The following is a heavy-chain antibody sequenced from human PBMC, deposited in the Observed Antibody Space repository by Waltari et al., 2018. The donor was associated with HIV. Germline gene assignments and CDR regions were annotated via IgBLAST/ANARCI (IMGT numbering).Heavy chain of an antibody. D-gene: IGHD6-19*01. CDR2: ISGSGGST. CDR1: GLPFSSYA. V-gene: IGHV3-23*01. Sequence: EVQLLESGGGLVQPGGSLRLSCAASGLPFSSYAMSWVRQAPGKGLEWVSAISGSGGSTYYADSVKGRFTISRDNSKNTLYLQMNSLRAEDTAVYYCAKTIAVAGKLDYWGQGTLVTVSS. J-gene: IGHJ4*02. CDR3: AKTIAVAGKLDY.